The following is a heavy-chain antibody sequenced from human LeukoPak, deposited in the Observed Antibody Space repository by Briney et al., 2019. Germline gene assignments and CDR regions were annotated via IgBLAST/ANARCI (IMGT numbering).Heavy chain of an antibody. J-gene: IGHJ5*02. V-gene: IGHV4-59*01. CDR1: GDSIITYY. Sequence: SETLSLTCTVSGDSIITYYWNWIRQRPGKGLEWIGHAHFSGDTNYNPSLKSRVTISLDSAKNQFSLRLISVTAADTAVYYCARRVEMSSASATSNTWLDPWGQGTLVSVSP. CDR3: ARRVEMSSASATSNTWLDP. CDR2: AHFSGDT. D-gene: IGHD3-10*01.